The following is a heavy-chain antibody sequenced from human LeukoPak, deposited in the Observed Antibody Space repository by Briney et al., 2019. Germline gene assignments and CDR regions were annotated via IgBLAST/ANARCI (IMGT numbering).Heavy chain of an antibody. V-gene: IGHV4-61*02. CDR1: GGSLSSGSYY. CDR2: IYTSGST. D-gene: IGHD1-20*01. J-gene: IGHJ5*02. Sequence: TSQTLSLTCTVPGGSLSSGSYYWSWIRQPAGKGLGWIGRIYTSGSTNYNPSLKSRVTISVDTSKNQFSLKLSSVTAAYTAVYYWARDKGGIPGTGRWFDPWGQGTLVTVSS. CDR3: ARDKGGIPGTGRWFDP.